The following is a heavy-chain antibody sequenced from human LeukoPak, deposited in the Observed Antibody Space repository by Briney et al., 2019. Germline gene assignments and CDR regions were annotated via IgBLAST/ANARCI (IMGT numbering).Heavy chain of an antibody. D-gene: IGHD3-10*01. CDR1: GCSFTSYW. Sequence: GESLKISCKGSGCSFTSYWIGWVRQMPGKGLEWMGIIYPGDSDTRYSPSFQGQVTISADKSISTAYLQWSSLKASDTAMYYCARHSGSTTRLGYYYYYLDVWGKGTTVTVSS. CDR3: ARHSGSTTRLGYYYYYLDV. V-gene: IGHV5-51*01. CDR2: IYPGDSDT. J-gene: IGHJ6*03.